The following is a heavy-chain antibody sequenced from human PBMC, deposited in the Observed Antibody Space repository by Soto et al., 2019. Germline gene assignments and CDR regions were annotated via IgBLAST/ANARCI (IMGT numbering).Heavy chain of an antibody. Sequence: SQTLSLTCAISGDSVSSNSAAWNWIRQSPSRGLEWLGRTYYRSKWYNDYAVSVKSRITINPDTSKNQFSLQLNSVTPEDTAVYYCARGRVVVAAKIINNWFDPWGQGTLVTVSS. CDR2: TYYRSKWYN. V-gene: IGHV6-1*01. J-gene: IGHJ5*02. D-gene: IGHD2-15*01. CDR1: GDSVSSNSAA. CDR3: ARGRVVVAAKIINNWFDP.